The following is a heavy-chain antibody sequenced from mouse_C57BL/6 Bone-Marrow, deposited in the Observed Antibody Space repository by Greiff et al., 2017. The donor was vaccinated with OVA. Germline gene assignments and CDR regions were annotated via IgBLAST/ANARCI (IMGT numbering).Heavy chain of an antibody. Sequence: EVQLQQSGVELVRPGASVKLSCTASGFNIKDDYMHWVKQRPEQGLEWIGWIDPENGDTEYASKFQGKATITADTSSNTAYLQLSSLTSEDTAVYYCTSYGNFDYWGQGTTLTVSS. CDR2: IDPENGDT. J-gene: IGHJ2*01. D-gene: IGHD2-1*01. V-gene: IGHV14-4*01. CDR1: GFNIKDDY. CDR3: TSYGNFDY.